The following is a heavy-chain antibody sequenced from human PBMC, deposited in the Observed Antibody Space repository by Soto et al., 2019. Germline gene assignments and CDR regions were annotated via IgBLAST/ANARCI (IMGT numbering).Heavy chain of an antibody. CDR2: ISSDGNHK. CDR1: GFNVSAYT. J-gene: IGHJ4*02. CDR3: ARWEQPLFDY. Sequence: QVKLAESGGGVVQPGRSLRLSCAASGFNVSAYTMHWVRQAPGKGLEWVAVISSDGNHKYYTDSVKGRFTISRDTSTNTLYLQMNRLRAEDTAVYYCARWEQPLFDYWGQGTLVTVSS. V-gene: IGHV3-30-3*01. D-gene: IGHD1-26*01.